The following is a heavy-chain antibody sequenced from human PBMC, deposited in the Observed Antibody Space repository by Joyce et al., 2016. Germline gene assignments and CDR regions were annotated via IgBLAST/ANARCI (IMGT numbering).Heavy chain of an antibody. V-gene: IGHV1-69*02. Sequence: QVRLVQSGAEVKKPGSSVKVSCQASGGSFNSYTINWVRQAPGQGLEWMGRVSPILGIPNYAQKFQGRVTSTADRSTTTAYMELSSLRFEDTAIDFCARGRPVGARDIQFDPWGQGTLLTVSS. D-gene: IGHD1-26*01. CDR2: VSPILGIP. CDR3: ARGRPVGARDIQFDP. CDR1: GGSFNSYT. J-gene: IGHJ5*02.